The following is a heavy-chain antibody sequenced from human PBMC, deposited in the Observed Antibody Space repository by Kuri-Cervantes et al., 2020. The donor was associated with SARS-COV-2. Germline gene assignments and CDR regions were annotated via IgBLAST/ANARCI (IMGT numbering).Heavy chain of an antibody. D-gene: IGHD3-3*01. Sequence: SGPTLVKPTQTLTLTCTFSGFSLSTSGMCVSWIRQPPGKALEWLARIDWDDDKYYSTSLKTRLTISKDTSENQVVLTMTNMDPVDTATYYCAHRPPGFWSGYFDYWGQGTLVTDSS. CDR3: AHRPPGFWSGYFDY. J-gene: IGHJ4*02. V-gene: IGHV2-70*12. CDR1: GFSLSTSGMC. CDR2: IDWDDDK.